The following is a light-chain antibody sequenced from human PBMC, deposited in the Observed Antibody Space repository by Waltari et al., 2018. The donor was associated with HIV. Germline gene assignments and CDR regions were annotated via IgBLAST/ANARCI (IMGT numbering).Light chain of an antibody. V-gene: IGKV1-5*03. Sequence: DIQMTQSPSTLSASVGARVTITCRASQSSSSWLAWYQQKPGKAPKLLIYKPSSLASGVPSRFSRSGSGTEFTLTISSLQPDDFATYYCQQYNSYSRTFGQATKVEIK. J-gene: IGKJ1*01. CDR2: KPS. CDR3: QQYNSYSRT. CDR1: QSSSSW.